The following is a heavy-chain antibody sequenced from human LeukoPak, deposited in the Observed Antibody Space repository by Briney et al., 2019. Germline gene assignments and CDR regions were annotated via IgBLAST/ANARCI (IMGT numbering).Heavy chain of an antibody. D-gene: IGHD3-10*01. Sequence: ASVKVSCKASGYTFTGYYMHWVQQAPGQGLEWMGWINPNSGGTNYAQKFQGRVTMTRDTSISTAYMELSRLRSDDTAVYYCARDLTTAMVRGVRPWGWFDPWGQGTLVTVSS. J-gene: IGHJ5*02. CDR2: INPNSGGT. CDR3: ARDLTTAMVRGVRPWGWFDP. V-gene: IGHV1-2*02. CDR1: GYTFTGYY.